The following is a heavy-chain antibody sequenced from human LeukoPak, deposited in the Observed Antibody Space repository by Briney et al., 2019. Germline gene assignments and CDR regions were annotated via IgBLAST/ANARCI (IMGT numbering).Heavy chain of an antibody. CDR2: IIPIFGTA. D-gene: IGHD6-19*01. CDR3: ARGSLLAVAGTRANWFDP. V-gene: IGHV1-69*06. J-gene: IGHJ5*02. Sequence: SVKVSCKASGYTFTSYAISWVRQAPGQGLEWMGGIIPIFGTANYAQKFQGRVTITADKSTSTAYMELSSLRSEDTAVYYCARGSLLAVAGTRANWFDPWGQGTLVTVSS. CDR1: GYTFTSYA.